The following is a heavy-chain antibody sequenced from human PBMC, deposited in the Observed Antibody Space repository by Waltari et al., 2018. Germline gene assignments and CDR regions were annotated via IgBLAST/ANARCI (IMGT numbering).Heavy chain of an antibody. CDR3: ARAPAYSSSYHY. CDR1: GYTFTGYY. Sequence: QVQLVQSGAEVKKPGASVKVSCKASGYTFTGYYLHWVRHAPGQVLEWRGWINPNRGGTKYAQKCQGRVTMPRDTSITTAYRELRRLRPDETAVYSCARAPAYSSSYHYWGQGTLVTVSS. CDR2: INPNRGGT. J-gene: IGHJ4*02. D-gene: IGHD6-13*01. V-gene: IGHV1-2*02.